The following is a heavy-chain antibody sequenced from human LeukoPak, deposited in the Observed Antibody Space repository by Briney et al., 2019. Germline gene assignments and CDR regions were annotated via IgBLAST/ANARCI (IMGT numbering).Heavy chain of an antibody. CDR3: LLLWFGEVPHNWFDP. Sequence: GGSLRLSCAASGFTFSSYAMSWVRQAPGKGLEWVSAISGSGGSTYYADSVKGRFTISRDNSKNTLYLQMNSLRAEDTAVYYCLLLWFGEVPHNWFDPWGRGTLVTVSS. V-gene: IGHV3-23*01. CDR2: ISGSGGST. D-gene: IGHD3-10*01. CDR1: GFTFSSYA. J-gene: IGHJ5*02.